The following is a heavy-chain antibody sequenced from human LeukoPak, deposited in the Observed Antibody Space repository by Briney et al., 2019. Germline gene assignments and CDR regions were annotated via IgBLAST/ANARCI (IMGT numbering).Heavy chain of an antibody. V-gene: IGHV3-48*04. J-gene: IGHJ4*02. Sequence: GGSLRLSCAASGFTFSSYSMNWVRQAPGKGLEWVSYISSSSSTIHYADSVKGRFTISRDNAKNSLYLQMNSLRAEDTAVYYCARDKAKPPGSIDYWGQGTLVTVSS. CDR2: ISSSSSTI. CDR3: ARDKAKPPGSIDY. D-gene: IGHD3-10*01. CDR1: GFTFSSYS.